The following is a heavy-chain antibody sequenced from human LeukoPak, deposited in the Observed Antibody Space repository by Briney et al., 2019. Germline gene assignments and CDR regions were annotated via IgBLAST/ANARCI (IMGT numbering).Heavy chain of an antibody. V-gene: IGHV4-59*01. CDR3: ARDLRIAATGDPIGY. D-gene: IGHD6-13*01. Sequence: SETLSLTCAVSGGSISSYYWSWIRQPPGKGLEWVGSISDSGSTNYNPSLKSRVTMSVDTSKNQFSLKLSSVTAADTAFYYCARDLRIAATGDPIGYWGQGTLVTVSS. CDR2: ISDSGST. J-gene: IGHJ4*02. CDR1: GGSISSYY.